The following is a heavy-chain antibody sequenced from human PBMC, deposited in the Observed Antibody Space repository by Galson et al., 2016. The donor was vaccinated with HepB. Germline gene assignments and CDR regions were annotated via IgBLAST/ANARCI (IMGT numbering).Heavy chain of an antibody. CDR2: INSDGSST. D-gene: IGHD3-22*01. Sequence: SLRLSCAASGFTFSNYWMHWVRQAPGKGLVWISRINSDGSSTSYADSVKGRFTISRDNAKNTLYLQMNSLRDEDTAVYYCARVGPEDYDSSGLDYWGQGTLVTVSS. CDR1: GFTFSNYW. J-gene: IGHJ4*02. V-gene: IGHV3-74*01. CDR3: ARVGPEDYDSSGLDY.